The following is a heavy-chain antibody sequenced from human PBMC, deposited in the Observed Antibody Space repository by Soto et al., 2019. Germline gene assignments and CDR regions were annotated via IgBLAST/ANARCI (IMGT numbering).Heavy chain of an antibody. V-gene: IGHV3-11*01. Sequence: QAHLVESGGDLVKPGWSLRLSCAASGFTFSDYYMSWIRQAPGKGLEWISYISSSGNTVYYADSVEGRFTISRDNAQNSLYLQMNNLRAEDTAVYYCARDSRVYYGSGSSVDGWGQGTLVTVSS. D-gene: IGHD3-10*01. CDR2: ISSSGNTV. J-gene: IGHJ4*02. CDR3: ARDSRVYYGSGSSVDG. CDR1: GFTFSDYY.